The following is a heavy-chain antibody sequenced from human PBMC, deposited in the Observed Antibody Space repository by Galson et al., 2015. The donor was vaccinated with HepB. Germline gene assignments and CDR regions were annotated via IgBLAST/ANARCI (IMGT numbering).Heavy chain of an antibody. V-gene: IGHV4-34*01. CDR2: INHSGST. CDR1: GGSFSGYY. CDR3: ARVGAYREDI. Sequence: ETLSLTCAVYGGSFSGYYWSWIRQPPGKGLEWIGEINHSGSTNYNPSLKSRVTTSVDTSKNQFSLKLSSVTAADTAVYYCARVGAYREDIWGQGTMVTVSS. D-gene: IGHD3-16*01. J-gene: IGHJ3*02.